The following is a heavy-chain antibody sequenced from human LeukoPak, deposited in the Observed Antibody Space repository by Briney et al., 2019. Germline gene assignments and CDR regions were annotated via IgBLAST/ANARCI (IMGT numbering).Heavy chain of an antibody. D-gene: IGHD3-22*01. Sequence: PSETLSLTCTVSGGSISSSSYYWGWIRQPPGKGLKWIGSIYYSGSTYYNPSLKSRVTISVDTSKNQFSLKLSSVTAADTAVYYCASQSDYYDSSGYSYYFDYWGQGTLVTVSS. CDR3: ASQSDYYDSSGYSYYFDY. CDR1: GGSISSSSYY. J-gene: IGHJ4*02. CDR2: IYYSGST. V-gene: IGHV4-39*01.